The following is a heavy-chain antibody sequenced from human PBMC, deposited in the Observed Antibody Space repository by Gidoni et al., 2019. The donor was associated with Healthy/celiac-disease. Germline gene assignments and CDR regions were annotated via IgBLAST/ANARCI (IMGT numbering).Heavy chain of an antibody. CDR1: GFTFSNYY. D-gene: IGHD3-10*01. Sequence: EVQLVESGGGLVQPGGSLRLSCAASGFTFSNYYMHWVRQATGKGLEWFAAIGTAVDPYYPGSVKVRFTISRENAKNSWYLQMNSRRAEDTAVYYCARGPGGADTGFDYWGQGTLVTVSS. J-gene: IGHJ4*02. V-gene: IGHV3-13*05. CDR3: ARGPGGADTGFDY. CDR2: IGTAVDP.